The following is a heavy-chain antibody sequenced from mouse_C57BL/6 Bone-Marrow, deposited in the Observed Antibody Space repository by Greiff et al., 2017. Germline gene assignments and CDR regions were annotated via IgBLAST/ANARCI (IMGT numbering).Heavy chain of an antibody. J-gene: IGHJ2*01. CDR2: ISSGRSTI. CDR1: GFTFSDYG. Sequence: EVKLVESGGGLVKPGGSLTLSCAASGFTFSDYGMHWVRQAPEKGLEWVAYISSGRSTIYYADTVKGRFPISRDNAKNTLFLQMTSLRSEDTAMYYCARQSDYWGQGTTLTVSS. CDR3: ARQSDY. V-gene: IGHV5-17*01.